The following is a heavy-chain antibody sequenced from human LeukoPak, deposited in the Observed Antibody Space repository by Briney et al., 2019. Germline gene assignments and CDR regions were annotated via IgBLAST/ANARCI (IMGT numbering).Heavy chain of an antibody. CDR1: GGSFSGYY. V-gene: IGHV4-34*01. CDR3: ARGRQRKDFLFDY. CDR2: INHSGST. D-gene: IGHD2-15*01. J-gene: IGHJ4*02. Sequence: SETLSLTCAVYGGSFSGYYWSWIRQPPGKGLEWIGEINHSGSTNYNPSLKSRVTISVDTSKNQFSLKLSSVTAADTAVYYCARGRQRKDFLFDYWGQRTLVTASS.